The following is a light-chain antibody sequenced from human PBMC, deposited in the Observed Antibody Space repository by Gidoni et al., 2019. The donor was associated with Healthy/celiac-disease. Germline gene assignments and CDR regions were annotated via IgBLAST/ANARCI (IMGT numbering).Light chain of an antibody. CDR2: WAS. V-gene: IGKV4-1*01. CDR1: QSVLYSSNNKIY. CDR3: QQYYSTPQT. Sequence: VMTQELDSLAVSLGERATINCKSSQSVLYSSNNKIYLAWYQQKPGQPPKLLIYWASTRESGVPDRFSGSGSGTDFTLTISSLQAEDVAVYDCQQYYSTPQTFGQGTKVEIK. J-gene: IGKJ1*01.